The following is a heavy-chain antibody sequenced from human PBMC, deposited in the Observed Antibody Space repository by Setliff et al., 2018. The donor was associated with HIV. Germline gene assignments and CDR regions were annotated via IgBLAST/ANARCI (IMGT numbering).Heavy chain of an antibody. Sequence: SETLSLTCVVSGASIRSSAWWSWVRQSPGKRPEWIGEIDQSGTTNYNPSLKSRVTVSVDASKNLFSLKVKSVTAADTAVYYCVIRRNFDWLSKSGPFDHWGQGLLVTVSS. D-gene: IGHD3-9*01. CDR2: IDQSGTT. CDR1: GASIRSSAW. J-gene: IGHJ4*01. CDR3: VIRRNFDWLSKSGPFDH. V-gene: IGHV4-4*02.